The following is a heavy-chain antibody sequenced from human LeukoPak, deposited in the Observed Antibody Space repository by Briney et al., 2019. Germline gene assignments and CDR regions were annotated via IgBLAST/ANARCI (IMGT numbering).Heavy chain of an antibody. J-gene: IGHJ6*02. CDR1: GFTFDAYA. Sequence: QSGGSLRLSCAASGFTFDAYAMHWVRQAPGKGLEWVSGISWDSGSMGYADFVQGRFTISRDNAKNSLYLQMNSLRAEDTALYFCTKDMRARDYYYYYGLDVWGQGTMVTVSS. V-gene: IGHV3-9*01. CDR2: ISWDSGSM. CDR3: TKDMRARDYYYYYGLDV.